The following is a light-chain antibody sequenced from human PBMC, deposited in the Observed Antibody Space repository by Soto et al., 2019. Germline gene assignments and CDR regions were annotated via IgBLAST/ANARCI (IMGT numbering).Light chain of an antibody. CDR2: DVT. J-gene: IGLJ3*02. V-gene: IGLV2-11*01. Sequence: QSALTQPRSVSGSPGQSVTISCTATSSDVGRYDYFSWYQQHPGKAPKLIIYDVTKRPSGVPDRFSGSKSGDTASLTISGLQAEDEADYHCCAYTYTATPVMFAGGTKLTVL. CDR3: CAYTYTATPVM. CDR1: SSDVGRYDY.